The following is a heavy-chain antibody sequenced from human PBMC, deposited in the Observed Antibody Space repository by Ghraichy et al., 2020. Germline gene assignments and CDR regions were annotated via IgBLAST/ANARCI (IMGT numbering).Heavy chain of an antibody. Sequence: SQTLSLTCTVSGGSISSYYWSWIRQPPGKGLEWIGYIYYSGSTNYNPSLKSRVTISVDTSKNQFSLKLSSVTAADTAVYYCARDRASSGWLGPEDYYGMDVWGQGTTVTVSS. J-gene: IGHJ6*02. CDR3: ARDRASSGWLGPEDYYGMDV. D-gene: IGHD6-19*01. CDR2: IYYSGST. CDR1: GGSISSYY. V-gene: IGHV4-59*01.